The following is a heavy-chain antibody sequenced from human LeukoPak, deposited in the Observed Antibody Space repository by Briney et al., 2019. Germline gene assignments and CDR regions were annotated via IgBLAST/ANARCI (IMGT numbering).Heavy chain of an antibody. V-gene: IGHV4-39*01. Sequence: SETLSLTCTVSGASVSGSPYYWGWIRQPPGKGLEWIGSIYSSGSTYYNTSLQSRVTISIETSKNQISLRLNSVTAADTAIYYCAKSGGYGLIDYWGQGTLVTVSS. CDR2: IYSSGST. J-gene: IGHJ4*02. D-gene: IGHD1-26*01. CDR1: GASVSGSPYY. CDR3: AKSGGYGLIDY.